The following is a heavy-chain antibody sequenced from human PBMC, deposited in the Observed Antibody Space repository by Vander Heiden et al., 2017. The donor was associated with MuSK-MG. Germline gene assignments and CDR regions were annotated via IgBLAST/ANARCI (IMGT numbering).Heavy chain of an antibody. J-gene: IGHJ4*02. V-gene: IGHV4-34*02. D-gene: IGHD6-19*01. CDR2: IDHSGST. CDR3: ARADRSDRRTGWSFDI. Sequence: QVQLQQWGTGLLKPSETLSLTCAVEGGSFSGDYLAWIRQPPGKGLEWIGEIDHSGSTNYSPSRSSRVTISLDTSKIQFSLRLESVRAAETAVYHCARADRSDRRTGWSFDICGQGSLVT. CDR1: GGSFSGDY.